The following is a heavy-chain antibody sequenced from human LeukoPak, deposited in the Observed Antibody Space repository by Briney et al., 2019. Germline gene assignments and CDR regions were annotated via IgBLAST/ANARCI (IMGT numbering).Heavy chain of an antibody. CDR1: GFPFSSSA. CDR3: ARFIAAPYYFDY. D-gene: IGHD6-13*01. V-gene: IGHV3-23*01. J-gene: IGHJ4*02. CDR2: FSGNGIGGST. Sequence: PGGSLRLSCAASGFPFSSSAMRWVRQAPGKGLEWVSSFSGNGIGGSTYYAAFVKGRFTIFRDNSKKTLYLQMNSRGAEDTAVYYCARFIAAPYYFDYWGRGTLVTVSS.